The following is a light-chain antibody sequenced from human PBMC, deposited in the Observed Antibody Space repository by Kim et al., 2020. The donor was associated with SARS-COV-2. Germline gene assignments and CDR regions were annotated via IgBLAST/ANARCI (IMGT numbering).Light chain of an antibody. CDR2: RNN. V-gene: IGLV1-47*01. CDR3: AAWDDILKGV. CDR1: NSNIGSNY. Sequence: QSVLTQPPSASRTPGQRVTISCSGGNSNIGSNYVYWYQQLPGTAPKLLIYRNNQRPSGVPDRFSGSKSGTSASLAISGLRSEDEADYYCAAWDDILKGVFGGGTQLTVL. J-gene: IGLJ3*02.